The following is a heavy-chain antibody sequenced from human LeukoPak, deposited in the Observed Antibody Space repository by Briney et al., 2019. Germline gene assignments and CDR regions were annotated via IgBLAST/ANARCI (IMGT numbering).Heavy chain of an antibody. V-gene: IGHV4-61*01. Sequence: SETLSLTCTVSGGSVSSGSYYWSWIRQPPGKGLEWIGYIYYSGSTNYNPSLKSRVTISVDTSKNQFSLKLSSVTAADTAVYYCARSPYGSGSYYNVPFYYYYGMDVWGQGTTVTVSS. J-gene: IGHJ6*02. CDR1: GGSVSSGSYY. CDR2: IYYSGST. CDR3: ARSPYGSGSYYNVPFYYYYGMDV. D-gene: IGHD3-10*01.